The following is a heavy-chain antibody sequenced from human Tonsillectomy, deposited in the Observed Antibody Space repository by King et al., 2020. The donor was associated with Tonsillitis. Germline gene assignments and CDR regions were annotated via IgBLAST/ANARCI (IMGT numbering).Heavy chain of an antibody. CDR3: AKVSVYGDYLDH. Sequence: VQLVESGGGVVQPGGSLSLSCPASGFTFSSYGIHWARQAPGKGLEWVAFIRYDGSNKYYEVSVKGRFTVSRDNSKNTLYLQMNSLRAEETAGYNCAKVSVYGDYLDHWGQGTLVTVS. J-gene: IGHJ4*02. CDR1: GFTFSSYG. D-gene: IGHD4-17*01. CDR2: IRYDGSNK. V-gene: IGHV3-30*02.